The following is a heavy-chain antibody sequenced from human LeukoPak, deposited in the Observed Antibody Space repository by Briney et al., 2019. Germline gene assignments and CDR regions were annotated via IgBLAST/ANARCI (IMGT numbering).Heavy chain of an antibody. CDR3: ATVWRY. J-gene: IGHJ4*02. D-gene: IGHD3-16*01. V-gene: IGHV3-15*01. CDR1: GFTFSNAW. CDR2: IKSKTAGGTT. Sequence: KPGGSLRLSCAASGFTFSNAWMSWVRQGPGKGLEWVGHIKSKTAGGTTDYAAPVKGRFTISRDDSKNTLYLQMNSLKTEDTAVYYCATVWRYWGQGTLVTVSS.